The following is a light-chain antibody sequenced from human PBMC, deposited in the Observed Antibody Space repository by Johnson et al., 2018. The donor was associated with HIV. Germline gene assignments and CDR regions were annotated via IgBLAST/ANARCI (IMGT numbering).Light chain of an antibody. CDR2: ENN. CDR1: SSNIGNNY. Sequence: QSILTQPPSVSAAPGQKVTISCSGSSSNIGNNYVSWYQQLPGTAPKLLIYENNKRPSGIPDRFSASKSGTSATLGITGLQTGDEADYYCATWDSSLSGGVVGTGTTITVL. J-gene: IGLJ1*01. V-gene: IGLV1-51*02. CDR3: ATWDSSLSGGV.